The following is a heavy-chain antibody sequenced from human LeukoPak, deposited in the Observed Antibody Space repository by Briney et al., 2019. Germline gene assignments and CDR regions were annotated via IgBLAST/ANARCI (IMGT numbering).Heavy chain of an antibody. D-gene: IGHD3-10*01. CDR1: GFTFSTSW. V-gene: IGHV3-7*04. CDR2: IKQDGSEK. Sequence: GGSLRLSCEASGFTFSTSWMRWVRQAPGKGLEWVANIKQDGSEKYYVDSVKGRFTISRDNAKNSLYLQMNSLRAEDTAVYYCAKDSSANYWGQGTLVTVSS. CDR3: AKDSSANY. J-gene: IGHJ4*02.